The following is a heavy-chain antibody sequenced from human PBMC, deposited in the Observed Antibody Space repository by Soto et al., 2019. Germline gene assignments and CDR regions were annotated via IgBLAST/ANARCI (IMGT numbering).Heavy chain of an antibody. V-gene: IGHV1-69*01. Sequence: QVQLVQSGAEVKKPGSSVKVSCKASGVTSSTYTFSWVRQAPGQGLEWMGGIIPIFGTANYAQKFQGRVTITADESTSTAYMELSSLRSEDTAVYYCARETGRSSNCHLSDYYYGMDVWGQGTTVTVSS. CDR2: IIPIFGTA. J-gene: IGHJ6*02. CDR3: ARETGRSSNCHLSDYYYGMDV. D-gene: IGHD2-2*01. CDR1: GVTSSTYT.